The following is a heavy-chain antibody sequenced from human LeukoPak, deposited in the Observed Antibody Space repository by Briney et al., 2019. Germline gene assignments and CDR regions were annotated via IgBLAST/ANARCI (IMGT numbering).Heavy chain of an antibody. CDR1: GYTFTSYG. CDR3: ARGGGIAVADLDY. D-gene: IGHD6-19*01. J-gene: IGHJ4*02. Sequence: ASVKVSCKASGYTFTSYGISWVRQAPGQGLEWMGRINPNSGGTNYAQKFQGRVTMTRDTSISTAYMELSRLRSDDTAVYYCARGGGIAVADLDYWGQGTLVTVSS. V-gene: IGHV1-2*06. CDR2: INPNSGGT.